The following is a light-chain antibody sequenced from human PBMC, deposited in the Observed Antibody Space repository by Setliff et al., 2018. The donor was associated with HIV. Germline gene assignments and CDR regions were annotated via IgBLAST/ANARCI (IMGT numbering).Light chain of an antibody. V-gene: IGLV2-14*03. CDR3: AAWDDSLNGRV. J-gene: IGLJ1*01. CDR1: SSDVDTYNY. CDR2: DVS. Sequence: QSALTQPASVSGSPGQSITISCTGTSSDVDTYNYVSWYHQHPGKAPKLVIYDVSKRPSGVSNRFSGSKSGNTASLTISGLQAEDEADYYCAAWDDSLNGRVFGTGTKVTVL.